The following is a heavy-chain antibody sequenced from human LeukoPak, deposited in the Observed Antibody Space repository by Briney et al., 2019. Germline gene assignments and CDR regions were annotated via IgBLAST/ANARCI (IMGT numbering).Heavy chain of an antibody. Sequence: GGSLRLSCAASGFTFSSYAMSWVRQAPGKGLEWVSAISGSGGSTYYADSVKGRFTISRDNSKNTLYLQMNSLRAEDTAVYYCAKGPYYYDSSGYYNYFDHWGQGTLVTVSS. V-gene: IGHV3-23*01. J-gene: IGHJ4*02. CDR2: ISGSGGST. CDR1: GFTFSSYA. CDR3: AKGPYYYDSSGYYNYFDH. D-gene: IGHD3-22*01.